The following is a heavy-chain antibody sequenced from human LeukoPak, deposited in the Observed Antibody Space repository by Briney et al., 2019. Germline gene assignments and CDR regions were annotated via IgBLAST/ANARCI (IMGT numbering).Heavy chain of an antibody. Sequence: PSETLSLTCAVSGGSISSSNWWSWVRPPPGKGLEWIGEIYHSGSTNYNPSLKSRVTISVYKSKNQFSLKLSSVTAADTAVYYCARGRDIVVVPAALPVYYYYGMDVWGQGTTVTVSS. V-gene: IGHV4-4*02. D-gene: IGHD2-2*01. CDR1: GGSISSSNW. CDR3: ARGRDIVVVPAALPVYYYYGMDV. J-gene: IGHJ6*02. CDR2: IYHSGST.